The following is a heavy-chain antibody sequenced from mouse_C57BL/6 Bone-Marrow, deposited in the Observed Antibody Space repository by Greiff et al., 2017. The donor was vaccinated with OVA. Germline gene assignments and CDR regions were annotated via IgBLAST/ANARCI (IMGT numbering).Heavy chain of an antibody. V-gene: IGHV1-69*01. Sequence: QVQLQQPGAELVMPGASVKLSCKASGYTFTSYWMHWVKQRPGQGLEWIGEIDPSDSYTNYNQKFKGKSTLTVDKSSSTAYMQLSSLTSEDSAVYYCASNYGSSYTFAYWGQGTLVTVSA. CDR3: ASNYGSSYTFAY. CDR1: GYTFTSYW. CDR2: IDPSDSYT. J-gene: IGHJ3*01. D-gene: IGHD1-1*01.